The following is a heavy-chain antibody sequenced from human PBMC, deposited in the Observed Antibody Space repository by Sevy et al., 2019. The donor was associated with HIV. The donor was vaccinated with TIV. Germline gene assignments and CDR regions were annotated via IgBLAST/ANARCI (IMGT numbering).Heavy chain of an antibody. D-gene: IGHD3-3*01. Sequence: SETLSLTCAVYGGSFSGYYWSWIHQPPGKGLEWIGEINHSGSTNYNPSLKSRVTISVDTSKNQFSLKLSSVTAADTAVYYCARDLRNYDFWSGYYGTGYYYYGMDVWGQGTTVTVSS. V-gene: IGHV4-34*01. J-gene: IGHJ6*02. CDR1: GGSFSGYY. CDR2: INHSGST. CDR3: ARDLRNYDFWSGYYGTGYYYYGMDV.